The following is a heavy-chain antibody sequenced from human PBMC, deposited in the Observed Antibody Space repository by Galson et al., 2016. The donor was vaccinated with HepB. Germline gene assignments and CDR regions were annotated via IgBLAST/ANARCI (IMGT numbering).Heavy chain of an antibody. CDR1: GFTFSDAA. CDR2: IVVGNGNT. D-gene: IGHD6-6*01. V-gene: IGHV1-58*02. J-gene: IGHJ6*02. Sequence: SVKVSCKASGFTFSDAAMQWVRQARGQRLEWIGWIVVGNGNTNYAQKFQERVTITSDMSTSTAYMELSSLRSEDTALYYCARDRTTSSSSGMDVWGQGTTVTVSS. CDR3: ARDRTTSSSSGMDV.